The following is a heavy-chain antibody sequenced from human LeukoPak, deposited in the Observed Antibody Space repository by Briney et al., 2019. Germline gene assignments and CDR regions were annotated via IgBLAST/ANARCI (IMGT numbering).Heavy chain of an antibody. CDR2: LNYSGST. CDR3: ARGRRSGYYRGNYFDY. V-gene: IGHV4-34*01. J-gene: IGHJ4*02. Sequence: SETLSLTCAVYGGPFSGYSWTWIRQPPGKGLEWIGELNYSGSTNYNPSLKSRVTISVDTSKNQFSLKLSSVTAADTAVFYCARGRRSGYYRGNYFDYWGQGTLVTVSS. D-gene: IGHD3-3*01. CDR1: GGPFSGYS.